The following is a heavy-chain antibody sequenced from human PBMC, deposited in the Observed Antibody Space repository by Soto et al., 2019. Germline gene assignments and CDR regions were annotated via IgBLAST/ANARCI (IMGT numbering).Heavy chain of an antibody. CDR2: INSGGNT. V-gene: IGHV3-66*01. CDR1: GFGVSNNY. J-gene: IGHJ6*02. Sequence: EVQLVESGGGLVQPGGSLRLSCAASGFGVSNNYMSWVRQAPGKGLEWVSAINSGGNTYYADSVKGRFTISRDNSKNTVYLQMNGVGAEDTAVYYCARGGDSYGYGEDYYYGMDVWGQGTTVTVSS. D-gene: IGHD5-18*01. CDR3: ARGGDSYGYGEDYYYGMDV.